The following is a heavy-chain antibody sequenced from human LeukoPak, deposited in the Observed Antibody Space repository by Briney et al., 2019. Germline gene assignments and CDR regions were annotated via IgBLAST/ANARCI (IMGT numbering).Heavy chain of an antibody. D-gene: IGHD3-22*01. J-gene: IGHJ4*02. Sequence: PGGSLRLSCAASGFSFSSYSMNWVRQAPGEGLEWVSAISGSGGSTYYADSVKGRFTIPRDNSKNTLYLQMNSLRAEDTAVYYCARAFYDSSGLPNAFDYWGQGTLVTVSS. CDR1: GFSFSSYS. CDR2: ISGSGGST. V-gene: IGHV3-23*01. CDR3: ARAFYDSSGLPNAFDY.